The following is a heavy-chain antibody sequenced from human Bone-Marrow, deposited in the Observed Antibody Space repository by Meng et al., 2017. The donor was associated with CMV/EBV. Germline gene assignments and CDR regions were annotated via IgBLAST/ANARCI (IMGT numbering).Heavy chain of an antibody. D-gene: IGHD3-3*01. Sequence: ASVKVSCKASGGTFSSYGISWVRQAPGQGLEWMGWISAYNGNTNYAQKLQGRVTMNTDTSTSTAYMELRSLRSDDTAVYYCARGVLYDFWSGYSKGNWFDPWGQGTLVTVSS. J-gene: IGHJ5*02. CDR3: ARGVLYDFWSGYSKGNWFDP. CDR1: GGTFSSYG. CDR2: ISAYNGNT. V-gene: IGHV1-18*01.